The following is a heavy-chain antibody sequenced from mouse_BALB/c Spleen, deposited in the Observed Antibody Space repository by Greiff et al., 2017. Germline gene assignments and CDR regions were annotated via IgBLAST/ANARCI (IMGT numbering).Heavy chain of an antibody. V-gene: IGHV5-9-4*01. CDR3: ARAANWDVKAWFAY. CDR2: ISSGGSYT. Sequence: EVQLVESGGGLVKPGGSLKLSCAASGFTFSSYAMSWVRQSPEKRLEWVAEISSGGSYTYYPDTVTGRFTISRDSAKNTLYLEMSSLRSEDTAMYYCARAANWDVKAWFAYWGQGTLVTVSA. CDR1: GFTFSSYA. D-gene: IGHD4-1*01. J-gene: IGHJ3*01.